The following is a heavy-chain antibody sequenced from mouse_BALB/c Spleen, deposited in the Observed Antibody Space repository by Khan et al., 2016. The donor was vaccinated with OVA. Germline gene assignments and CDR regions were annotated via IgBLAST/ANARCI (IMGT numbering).Heavy chain of an antibody. CDR3: APVGTYYVSFAY. J-gene: IGHJ3*01. V-gene: IGHV1S136*01. CDR1: GYTFTSYV. CDR2: IYPFNDDT. Sequence: EVQLQQSGPELVKPGASVKMSCKASGYTFTSYVMHWVKQKPGLGLEWIGYIYPFNDDTKYNEKFKGKATLTSDKSSSTAYMELISLTSEDSAVYCCAPVGTYYVSFAYWGQGTLVTVSA. D-gene: IGHD1-1*01.